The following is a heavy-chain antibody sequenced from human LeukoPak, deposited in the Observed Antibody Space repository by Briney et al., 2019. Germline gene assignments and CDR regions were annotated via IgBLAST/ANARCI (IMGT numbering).Heavy chain of an antibody. D-gene: IGHD3-3*01. CDR3: AKDPDYDFWSGYPIWFDP. J-gene: IGHJ5*02. V-gene: IGHV3-23*01. CDR1: GFTFSSYA. Sequence: GGSLRLSCAASGFTFSSYAMSWVRQAPGKGLEWVSAISGSGGSTYYADSVKGRFTISRDNSKNTLYLQMNSLRAEDTAVCYCAKDPDYDFWSGYPIWFDPWGQGTLVTVSS. CDR2: ISGSGGST.